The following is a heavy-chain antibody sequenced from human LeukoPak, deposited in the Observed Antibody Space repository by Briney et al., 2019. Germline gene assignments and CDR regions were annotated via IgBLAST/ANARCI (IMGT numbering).Heavy chain of an antibody. V-gene: IGHV3-11*01. CDR3: AGKKVAGTGIPNWFDP. J-gene: IGHJ5*02. Sequence: GGSLRLSCAASGFTFSDYYMSWIRQPPGKGLEWVSYISSSGSTIYYADSVKGRFTISSDNAKNSLYLQMNSLRADDTAVYYCAGKKVAGTGIPNWFDPWGQGTLVTVSS. CDR1: GFTFSDYY. D-gene: IGHD6-19*01. CDR2: ISSSGSTI.